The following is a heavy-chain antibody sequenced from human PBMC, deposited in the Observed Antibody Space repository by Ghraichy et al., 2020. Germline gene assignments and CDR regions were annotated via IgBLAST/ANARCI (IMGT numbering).Heavy chain of an antibody. CDR1: GFTFSSYA. J-gene: IGHJ4*02. V-gene: IGHV3-64D*06. Sequence: RGSLRLSCSASGFTFSSYAMHWVRQAPGKGLEYVSGISSNGGSTHYADSVKGRFTISRDNSKNTLYLQMSSLRAEDTAVYYCVKIAAAPDWGQGTLVTVSS. CDR3: VKIAAAPD. CDR2: ISSNGGST. D-gene: IGHD6-13*01.